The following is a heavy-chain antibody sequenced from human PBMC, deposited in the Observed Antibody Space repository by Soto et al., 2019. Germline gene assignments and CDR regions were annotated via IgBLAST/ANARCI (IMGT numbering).Heavy chain of an antibody. J-gene: IGHJ3*02. V-gene: IGHV4-39*01. D-gene: IGHD2-15*01. CDR1: GGSISSSSYY. Sequence: SETLSLTCTVSGGSISSSSYYWGWIRQPPGKGLEWIGSIYYSGSTYYNPSLKSRVTISVDTSKNQFSLKLSSVTAADTAVYYCARHVGGYCSGGSCDDAFDIWGQGTMVTVSS. CDR3: ARHVGGYCSGGSCDDAFDI. CDR2: IYYSGST.